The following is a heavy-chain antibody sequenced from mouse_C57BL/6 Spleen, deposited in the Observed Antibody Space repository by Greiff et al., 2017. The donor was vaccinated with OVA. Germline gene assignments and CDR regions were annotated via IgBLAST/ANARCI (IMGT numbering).Heavy chain of an antibody. D-gene: IGHD2-4*01. CDR1: GYSFTDYN. J-gene: IGHJ2*01. CDR3: ARTDDYSYYFDC. V-gene: IGHV1-39*01. Sequence: EVQLVESGPELVKPGASVKISCKASGYSFTDYNMNWVKQSNGTSLEWIGVINPNYGTTSYNPKFKGKATLTVDQSSSTADRQLNRLTSEDSAVDYCARTDDYSYYFDCWGKGTTLTVST. CDR2: INPNYGTT.